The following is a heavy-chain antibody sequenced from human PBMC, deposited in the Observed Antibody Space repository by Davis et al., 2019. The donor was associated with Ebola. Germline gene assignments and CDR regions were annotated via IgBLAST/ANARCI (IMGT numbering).Heavy chain of an antibody. V-gene: IGHV3-30*02. CDR2: IRYDGSNK. J-gene: IGHJ2*01. CDR1: GFTFSSYG. CDR3: VRDPALVVTGGGWFFGL. Sequence: GESLKISCAASGFTFSSYGMHWVRQAPGKGLEWVAFIRYDGSNKYYADSVKGRFTISRDNSKNTLYLQMNSLRAEDTAVYYCVRDPALVVTGGGWFFGLWGRGTLVTVSS. D-gene: IGHD2-21*02.